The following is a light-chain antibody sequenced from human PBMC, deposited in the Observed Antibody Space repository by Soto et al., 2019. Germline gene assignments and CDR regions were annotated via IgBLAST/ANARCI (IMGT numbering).Light chain of an antibody. CDR2: LAS. CDR1: QNVATY. Sequence: DIQMTQSPSSLSASIGDRVTISCRASQNVATYLNWYQQKPGKAPKLLIYLASTLQSGVPSRFSGSGSGTDFTLTISSLQPEDVAEYFCQQSYSTPYTFGRGTKLEIK. V-gene: IGKV1-39*01. CDR3: QQSYSTPYT. J-gene: IGKJ2*01.